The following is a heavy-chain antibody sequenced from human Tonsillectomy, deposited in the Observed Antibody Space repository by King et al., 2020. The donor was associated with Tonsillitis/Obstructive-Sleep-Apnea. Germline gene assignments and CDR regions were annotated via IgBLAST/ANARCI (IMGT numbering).Heavy chain of an antibody. D-gene: IGHD6-19*01. CDR2: IWYDGSNK. V-gene: IGHV3-33*01. Sequence: VQLVESGGGVVQPGRSLRLSCAASGFTFSSYGMHWVRQAPGKGLEWVAVIWYDGSNKYYADSVKGRFTISRDNSKNTLYLQMNSLRAEDTAVYYCARGLDSSGWYGLWGYWGQGTLVTVSS. J-gene: IGHJ4*02. CDR3: ARGLDSSGWYGLWGY. CDR1: GFTFSSYG.